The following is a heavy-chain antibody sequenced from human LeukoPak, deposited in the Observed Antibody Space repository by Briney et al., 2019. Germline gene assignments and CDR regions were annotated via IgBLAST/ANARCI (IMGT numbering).Heavy chain of an antibody. CDR2: IYYSWST. CDR3: ARAHYDFWSGYYTYYMDV. V-gene: IGHV4-59*01. CDR1: GGSINSYY. J-gene: IGHJ6*03. D-gene: IGHD3-3*01. Sequence: SETLSLTCTVSGGSINSYYWSWIRQPPGKGLEWIGYIYYSWSTNYNPSLKSRVTISVDTSKNPFSLKLSSVTAADTAVYYCARAHYDFWSGYYTYYMDVWGKGTTVTVSS.